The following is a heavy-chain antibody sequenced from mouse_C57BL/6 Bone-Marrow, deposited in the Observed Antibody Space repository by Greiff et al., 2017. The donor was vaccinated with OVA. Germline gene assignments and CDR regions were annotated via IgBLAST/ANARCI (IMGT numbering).Heavy chain of an antibody. J-gene: IGHJ2*01. V-gene: IGHV1-74*01. CDR3: AIGDYGNYEYYFDY. Sequence: VKQRPGQGLEWIGRIYPSDSDTNYNQKFKGKATLTVDKSSSTAYMQLSSLTSEDSAVYYCAIGDYGNYEYYFDYWGQGTTLTVSS. CDR2: IYPSDSDT. D-gene: IGHD2-1*01.